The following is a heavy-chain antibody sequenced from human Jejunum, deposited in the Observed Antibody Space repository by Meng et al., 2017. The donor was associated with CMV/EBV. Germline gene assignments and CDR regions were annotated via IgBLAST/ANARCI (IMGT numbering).Heavy chain of an antibody. CDR3: VRSGGSTWYEENNWFDP. D-gene: IGHD6-13*01. CDR1: FSLTTSGLG. J-gene: IGHJ5*02. CDR2: VYWDDDK. Sequence: FSLTTSGLGVGWIRQPPGKALEWLALVYWDDDKRYNPSLKTRLTTTRDTSKNQVVLIMTNMDPVDTGTYYCVRSGGSTWYEENNWFDPWGQGTLVTVSS. V-gene: IGHV2-5*02.